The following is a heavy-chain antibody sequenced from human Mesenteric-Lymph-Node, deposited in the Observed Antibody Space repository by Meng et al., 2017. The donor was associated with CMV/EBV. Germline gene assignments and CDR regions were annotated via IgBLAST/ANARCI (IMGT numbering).Heavy chain of an antibody. V-gene: IGHV3-23*01. CDR1: GFTFSSYA. D-gene: IGHD1-1*01. CDR2: ISGSGGST. CDR3: ASYRYGTKDGHVLA. Sequence: GGSLRLSCAASGFTFSSYAMSWVRQAPGKGLEWVSAISGSGGSTYYADSVKGRFTISRDNAKDTLYLQMNSLRAEDTAVYYCASYRYGTKDGHVLAWGQGTLVTVSS. J-gene: IGHJ5*02.